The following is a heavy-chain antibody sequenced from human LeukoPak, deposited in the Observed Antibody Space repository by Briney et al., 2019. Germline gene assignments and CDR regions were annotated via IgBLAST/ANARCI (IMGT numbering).Heavy chain of an antibody. CDR2: ISSSSSYI. V-gene: IGHV3-21*04. D-gene: IGHD3-22*01. CDR1: GFTFSSYS. J-gene: IGHJ4*02. Sequence: PGGSLRLSCAASGFTFSSYSMNWVRQAPGKGLEWVSSISSSSSYIYYADSVKGRFTISRDNAKNSLYLQMNSLRAEDTAVYYCAKSTDYYDTSGLDYWGQGTLVTVSS. CDR3: AKSTDYYDTSGLDY.